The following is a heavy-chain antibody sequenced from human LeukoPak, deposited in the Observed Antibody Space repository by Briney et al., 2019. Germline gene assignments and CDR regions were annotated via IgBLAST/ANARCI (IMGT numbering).Heavy chain of an antibody. D-gene: IGHD3-3*02. CDR3: AIDFSHGQTPYNWFDA. CDR2: IYYTGTTNSGNT. V-gene: IGHV4-59*01. Sequence: PSETLSLTCNVSGASINSNYWSWIRKPPGKGLKGIGYIYYTGTTNSGNTNYNPTLKSRLTMSIDTYQNQFPLNVTSLTAADTAVYYCAIDFSHGQTPYNWFDAWGQETLVSVSS. J-gene: IGHJ5*02. CDR1: GASINSNY.